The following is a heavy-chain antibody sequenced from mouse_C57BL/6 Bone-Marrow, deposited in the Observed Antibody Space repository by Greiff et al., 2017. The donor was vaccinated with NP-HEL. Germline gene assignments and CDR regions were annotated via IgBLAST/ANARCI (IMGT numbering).Heavy chain of an antibody. CDR2: INPYNGGT. D-gene: IGHD1-1*01. V-gene: IGHV1-19*01. CDR3: ARRHYDGSSYFDY. Sequence: VQLQQSGPVLVKPGASVKMSCKASGYTFTDYYMNWVKQSHGKSLEWIGVINPYNGGTSYNQKFKGKATLTVDKSSSTAYMELNSLTSEDSAVYYCARRHYDGSSYFDYWGQGTTLTVSS. CDR1: GYTFTDYY. J-gene: IGHJ2*01.